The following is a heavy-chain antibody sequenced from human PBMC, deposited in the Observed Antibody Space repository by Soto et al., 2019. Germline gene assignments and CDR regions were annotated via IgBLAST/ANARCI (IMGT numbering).Heavy chain of an antibody. D-gene: IGHD3-22*01. V-gene: IGHV1-18*01. CDR3: ARDSYYDSSGYYPFDY. CDR1: GYTFTSYG. CDR2: ISAYNGNT. J-gene: IGHJ4*02. Sequence: GASGKVSCKASGYTFTSYGISWVRQAPGQGLEWMGWISAYNGNTNYAQKLQGRVTMTTDTSTSTAYMELRSLRSDDTAVYYCARDSYYDSSGYYPFDYWGQGTLVTVSS.